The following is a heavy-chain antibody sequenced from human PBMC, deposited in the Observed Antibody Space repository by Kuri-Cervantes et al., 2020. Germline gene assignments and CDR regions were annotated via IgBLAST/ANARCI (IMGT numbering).Heavy chain of an antibody. Sequence: GESLKISCAASGFTFSTYWMSWVRQAPGKGLEWVANMNEDGSQKYYVDSVKGRFTISRDNAKNSLYLQMNSLRVEDTAVYYCARYPGIAVAGTGGFDYWGQGALVTDSS. V-gene: IGHV3-7*01. CDR2: MNEDGSQK. CDR1: GFTFSTYW. CDR3: ARYPGIAVAGTGGFDY. J-gene: IGHJ4*02. D-gene: IGHD6-19*01.